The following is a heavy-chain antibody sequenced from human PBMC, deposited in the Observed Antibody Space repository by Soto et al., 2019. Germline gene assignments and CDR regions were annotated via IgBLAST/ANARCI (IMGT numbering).Heavy chain of an antibody. CDR1: GYTFTSYA. CDR2: INAGNGNT. V-gene: IGHV1-3*01. J-gene: IGHJ4*02. CDR3: ATDSSGWINFDY. Sequence: ASVKVSCKASGYTFTSYARHWGRQAPGQRLEWMGWINAGNGNTKYSQKFQGRVTITRDTSASTAYMELSSLRSEDTAVYYCATDSSGWINFDYWGQGTLVTVSS. D-gene: IGHD6-19*01.